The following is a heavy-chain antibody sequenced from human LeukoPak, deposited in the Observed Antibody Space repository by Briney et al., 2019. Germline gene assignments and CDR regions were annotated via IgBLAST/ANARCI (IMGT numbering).Heavy chain of an antibody. V-gene: IGHV5-51*01. Sequence: GESLKISCEGSGYSFTNHRIGWVRQMPGKGLEWMGIIYPDTSDTRYSPSFQGQVTISADKSISTAYLQWSSLKASDTAMYYCARQKQNYDSQFDYWGQGTLVTVSS. CDR2: IYPDTSDT. J-gene: IGHJ4*02. D-gene: IGHD3-3*01. CDR1: GYSFTNHR. CDR3: ARQKQNYDSQFDY.